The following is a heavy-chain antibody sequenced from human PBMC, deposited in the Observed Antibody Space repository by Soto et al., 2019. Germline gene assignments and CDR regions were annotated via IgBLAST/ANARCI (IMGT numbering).Heavy chain of an antibody. V-gene: IGHV3-74*01. CDR1: GFTFTNHW. CDR2: INNDGSNT. CDR3: ARARLYYYESSDPKDRGEDC. J-gene: IGHJ4*02. Sequence: GGSLRLSCAASGFTFTNHWMHWVRQAPGKGLVWVSRINNDGSNTNYADSVKGRLTVSRDNAWNTLYLQMDSLRAEDTAVYYCARARLYYYESSDPKDRGEDCWGQGTLVTVSS. D-gene: IGHD3-22*01.